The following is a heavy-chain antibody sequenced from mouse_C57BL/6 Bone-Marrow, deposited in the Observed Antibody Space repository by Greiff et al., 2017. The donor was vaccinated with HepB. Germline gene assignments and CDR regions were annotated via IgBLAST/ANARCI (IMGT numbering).Heavy chain of an antibody. D-gene: IGHD1-1*01. CDR3: ARGLLLRFDV. CDR2: INPGSGGT. CDR1: GYAFTNYL. Sequence: QVQLKESGAELVRPGTSVKVSCKASGYAFTNYLIEWVKQRPGQGLEWIGVINPGSGGTNYNEKFKGKATLTADKSSSTAYMQLSSLTSEDSAVYICARGLLLRFDVWGTGTTVTVSS. V-gene: IGHV1-54*01. J-gene: IGHJ1*03.